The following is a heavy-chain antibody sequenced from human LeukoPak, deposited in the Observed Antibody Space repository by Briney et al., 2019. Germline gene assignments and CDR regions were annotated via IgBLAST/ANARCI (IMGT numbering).Heavy chain of an antibody. J-gene: IGHJ5*02. D-gene: IGHD2/OR15-2a*01. CDR3: ASSMPGRVAIGWFDT. Sequence: GGSLRLSCAASGFTFSNAWMNRVRQAPGKGLEWVGRIKSRNDGGTTDCAAPVKGRFSISRDDSKNTLYPQMSSLKTEDTAVYYCASSMPGRVAIGWFDTWGQGTLVTDSS. CDR1: GFTFSNAW. V-gene: IGHV3-15*01. CDR2: IKSRNDGGTT.